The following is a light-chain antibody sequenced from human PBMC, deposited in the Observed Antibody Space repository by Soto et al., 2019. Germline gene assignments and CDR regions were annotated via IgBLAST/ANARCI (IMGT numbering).Light chain of an antibody. V-gene: IGKV3-15*01. CDR2: GAS. J-gene: IGKJ1*01. CDR3: QQFYNWPRT. CDR1: QSVSSN. Sequence: EIVMTQSPGTLSVSPGERATLSCRASQSVSSNLAWYQQKPGQAPRLLIYGASTRATGIPARFSGSGSETEFTLTISSLQSEDFAVYYCQQFYNWPRTFGQGTKLDIK.